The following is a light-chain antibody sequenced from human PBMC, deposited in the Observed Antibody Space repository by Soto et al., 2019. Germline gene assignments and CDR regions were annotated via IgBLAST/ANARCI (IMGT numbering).Light chain of an antibody. CDR3: SSYTTSSTHV. CDR1: SSDVGSYNY. CDR2: EVN. J-gene: IGLJ1*01. Sequence: QSALTQPASVSGSPGQSIAISCTGTSSDVGSYNYFSWYQQHPGKAPKLMIFEVNDRPSGVSNRFSGSKSGNTASLTISGLQAEDEADYYCSSYTTSSTHVFGTGTKLTVL. V-gene: IGLV2-14*01.